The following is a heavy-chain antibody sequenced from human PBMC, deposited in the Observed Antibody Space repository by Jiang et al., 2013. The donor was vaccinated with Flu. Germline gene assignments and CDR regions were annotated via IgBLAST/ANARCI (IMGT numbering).Heavy chain of an antibody. CDR3: ARATSIGGHSSSWYRGGWFDP. Sequence: GLVKPSETLSLTCTVSGGSISSYYWSWIRQPPGKGLEWIGYIYYSGSTNYNPSLKSRVTISVDTSKNQFSLKLSSVTAADTAVYYCARATSIGGHSSSWYRGGWFDPWGQGTLVTVSS. V-gene: IGHV4-59*01. CDR2: IYYSGST. J-gene: IGHJ5*02. CDR1: GGSISSYY. D-gene: IGHD6-13*01.